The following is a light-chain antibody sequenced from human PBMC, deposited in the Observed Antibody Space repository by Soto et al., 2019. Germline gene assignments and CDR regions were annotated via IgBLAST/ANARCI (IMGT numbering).Light chain of an antibody. J-gene: IGLJ1*01. CDR3: SSYTSSSTYV. CDR1: SSDVGGNNF. V-gene: IGLV2-14*01. CDR2: DVT. Sequence: QSALTQPASVSGSPGQSIAISCTGTSSDVGGNNFVSWYQQYQGTVPKLIIYDVTNRPSGVSDRFCGSKSGNMASLTISGLQAEDEADYYCSSYTSSSTYVFGSGTKLTVL.